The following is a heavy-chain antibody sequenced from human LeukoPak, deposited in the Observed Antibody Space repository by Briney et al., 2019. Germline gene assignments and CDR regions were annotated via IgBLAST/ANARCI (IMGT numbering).Heavy chain of an antibody. Sequence: PGGSLRLSCAASGFTFSNYGMHWVRQAPGKGLEWVAFIRFDDTSKFYADSVKGRFTIFRDNSKNMLSLQMNSLRVEDTAVYYCAKDLKVGATYYYYMDGWGKGTTVSVSS. D-gene: IGHD1-26*01. V-gene: IGHV3-30*02. CDR2: IRFDDTSK. CDR3: AKDLKVGATYYYYMDG. J-gene: IGHJ6*03. CDR1: GFTFSNYG.